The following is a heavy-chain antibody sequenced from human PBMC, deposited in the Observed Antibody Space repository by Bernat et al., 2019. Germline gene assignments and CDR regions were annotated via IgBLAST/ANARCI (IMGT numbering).Heavy chain of an antibody. CDR3: AARHCSNGVCQFDD. V-gene: IGHV3-21*01. Sequence: QLVESGGGLVKPGESLRLSCAASGFSSSTYSMNWVRQAPGKGLEWVSSISNAGGTIYYADSVRGRFTISRDNAENSLFLQMNSLRAEDTAVYYCAARHCSNGVCQFDDWGQGTLVTVSS. CDR1: GFSSSTYS. J-gene: IGHJ4*02. D-gene: IGHD2-8*01. CDR2: ISNAGGTI.